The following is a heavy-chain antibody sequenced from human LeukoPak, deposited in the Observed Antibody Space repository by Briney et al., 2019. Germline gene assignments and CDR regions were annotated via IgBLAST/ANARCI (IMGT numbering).Heavy chain of an antibody. Sequence: PSETLSLTCSVSGDSINKYFWSWLRQSPGKGLEWIGYISHDGNTNYHPSLKGRVTISLDKSNNQFSLRLNSVTAADTAVYYCARAGPENLNWRYYIDFWGQGTLVTVSS. J-gene: IGHJ4*02. D-gene: IGHD1-1*01. CDR2: ISHDGNT. V-gene: IGHV4-59*01. CDR1: GDSINKYF. CDR3: ARAGPENLNWRYYIDF.